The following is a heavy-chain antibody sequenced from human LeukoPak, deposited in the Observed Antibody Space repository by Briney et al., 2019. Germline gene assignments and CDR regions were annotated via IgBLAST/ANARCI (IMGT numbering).Heavy chain of an antibody. J-gene: IGHJ4*02. CDR3: ARLLAGCPGGRCRAHLDY. V-gene: IGHV4-59*01. D-gene: IGHD2-15*01. CDR2: IYYGGST. Sequence: KPSETLSLTCSVSGDSINSNYWSWMRQPPGKGLEWIGYIYYGGSTNYNPSLKSRVSMSVDTSKNQFSLNLSSVTAADTAVYHCARLLAGCPGGRCRAHLDYWGQGTLVTVSS. CDR1: GDSINSNY.